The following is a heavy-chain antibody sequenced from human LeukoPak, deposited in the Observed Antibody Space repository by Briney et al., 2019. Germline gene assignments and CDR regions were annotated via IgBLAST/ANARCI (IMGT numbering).Heavy chain of an antibody. Sequence: PGGSLRLSCTTSGFTFEDYAMHWVRQAPGKGLEWVSGISWNGNDIGYAASVKGRFTISRDNAKNSLYLELSSLRIEDTALYYCANLPYWGQGTLVTVSS. J-gene: IGHJ4*02. CDR3: ANLPY. CDR2: ISWNGNDI. V-gene: IGHV3-9*01. CDR1: GFTFEDYA.